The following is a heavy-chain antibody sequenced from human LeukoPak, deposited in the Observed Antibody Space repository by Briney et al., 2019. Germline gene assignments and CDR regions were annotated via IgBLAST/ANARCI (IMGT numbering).Heavy chain of an antibody. CDR3: ARGDTVNYFDY. D-gene: IGHD4-17*01. J-gene: IGHJ4*02. V-gene: IGHV5-51*01. CDR1: GYSFSSYW. CDR2: IYPGDSDT. Sequence: RESLKISCKGSGYSFSSYWIGWVRQMPGKGLEWMGIIYPGDSDTRYSPSFQGQVSISADKSISTANLQWSSLKASDTAMYYCARGDTVNYFDYWGQGTLVTVSS.